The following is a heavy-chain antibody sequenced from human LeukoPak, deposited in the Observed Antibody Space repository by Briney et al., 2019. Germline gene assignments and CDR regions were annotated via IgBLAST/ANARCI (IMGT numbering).Heavy chain of an antibody. CDR2: IYPGDSDT. Sequence: GESLKISCKGSGYSFTSYWIGWVRQMPGKGLEWMGIIYPGDSDTRYSPSFQGQVTISADKSISTAYLQWSSLKASDTAMYYCARSARFSEWRDAFDIWGQGTMVTVSS. CDR1: GYSFTSYW. CDR3: ARSARFSEWRDAFDI. J-gene: IGHJ3*02. D-gene: IGHD3-3*01. V-gene: IGHV5-51*01.